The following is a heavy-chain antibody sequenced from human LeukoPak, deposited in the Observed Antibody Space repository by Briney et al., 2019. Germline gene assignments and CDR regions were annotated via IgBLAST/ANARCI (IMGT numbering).Heavy chain of an antibody. V-gene: IGHV1-8*01. J-gene: IGHJ5*02. CDR3: ARVLRRIGESTNWFDP. D-gene: IGHD3-10*01. Sequence: ASVKVSCKASGYTFTSSDINWVRQATGQGLEWMGWMNPNSGNTGYAQKFQGRVTMTRNTSISTAYMELSSLRSEDTAVYYGARVLRRIGESTNWFDPWGQGTLVTVSS. CDR2: MNPNSGNT. CDR1: GYTFTSSD.